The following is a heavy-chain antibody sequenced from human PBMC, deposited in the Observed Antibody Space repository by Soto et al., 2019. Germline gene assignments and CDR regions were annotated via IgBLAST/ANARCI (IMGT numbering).Heavy chain of an antibody. J-gene: IGHJ6*02. CDR1: GGSISSINNHFSNHY. D-gene: IGHD3-10*01. Sequence: QVQLQESGPGLVKPSETLSLTCTVSGGSISSINNHFSNHYRSWIRRSPGKGLEWIGYISNIGFTRSQPSLKSRVSISVDTSKTPFSLKLTSVTAADTAVYYCTTQGFGGLHGLVDVWGQGTMVTVSS. CDR2: ISNIGFT. V-gene: IGHV4-61*01. CDR3: TTQGFGGLHGLVDV.